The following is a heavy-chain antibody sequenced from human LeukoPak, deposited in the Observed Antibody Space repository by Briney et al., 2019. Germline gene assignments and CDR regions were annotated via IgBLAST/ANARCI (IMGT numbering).Heavy chain of an antibody. D-gene: IGHD5-24*01. Sequence: SETLSLTCTVSGGSISSYYWSWIRQPPGKGLEWIGYIYYSGSTNYNPSLKSRVTISVDTSKNQFSLKLSSVTAADTAVYYCATVAPGPQPTERAIRDGYNTPNWYFDLWGRGTLVTVSS. CDR1: GGSISSYY. CDR2: IYYSGST. CDR3: ATVAPGPQPTERAIRDGYNTPNWYFDL. J-gene: IGHJ2*01. V-gene: IGHV4-59*08.